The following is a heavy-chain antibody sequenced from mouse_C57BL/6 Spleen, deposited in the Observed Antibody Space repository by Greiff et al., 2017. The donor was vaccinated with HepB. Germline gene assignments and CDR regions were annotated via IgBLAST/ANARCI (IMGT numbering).Heavy chain of an antibody. V-gene: IGHV1-52*01. Sequence: QVQLQQPGAELVRPGSSVKLSCKASGYTFTSYWMHWVKQRPIQGLEWIGNIDPSDSETHYNQKFKDKATLTVDKSSSTAYMQLSSLTSEDSAVYYCARCPPNWDEERYYFDYWGQGTTLTVSS. CDR1: GYTFTSYW. J-gene: IGHJ2*01. D-gene: IGHD4-1*01. CDR3: ARCPPNWDEERYYFDY. CDR2: IDPSDSET.